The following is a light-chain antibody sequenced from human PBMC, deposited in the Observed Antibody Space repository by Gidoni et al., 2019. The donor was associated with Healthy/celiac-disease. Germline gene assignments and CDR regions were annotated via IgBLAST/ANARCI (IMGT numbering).Light chain of an antibody. J-gene: IGKJ4*01. Sequence: DIVMTQSPDSLAVSLGERATINCKSSQSVLYSSNNKNYLAWYQQKPGQPPKLLIYWASTRESGVPDRFSGSGSGTDFTLTISSLQAEDVAVYYCQQYYSTPQGFXGXTKVXIK. CDR2: WAS. CDR1: QSVLYSSNNKNY. CDR3: QQYYSTPQG. V-gene: IGKV4-1*01.